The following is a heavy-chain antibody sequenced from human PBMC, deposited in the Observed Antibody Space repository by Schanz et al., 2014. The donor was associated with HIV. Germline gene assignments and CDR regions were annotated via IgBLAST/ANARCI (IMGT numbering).Heavy chain of an antibody. Sequence: QVQLVESGGGVVQPGRSLRLSCAASGFNFRTYGMHWVRQAPGKGLEWEAAIRYDGSDKYYADSVKGRFTISRDNSKNTLYLQMNSLRAEDTAIYYCAKTSITLGMDVWGQGTTVTVSS. CDR3: AKTSITLGMDV. CDR1: GFNFRTYG. CDR2: IRYDGSDK. V-gene: IGHV3-33*06. J-gene: IGHJ6*02. D-gene: IGHD1-20*01.